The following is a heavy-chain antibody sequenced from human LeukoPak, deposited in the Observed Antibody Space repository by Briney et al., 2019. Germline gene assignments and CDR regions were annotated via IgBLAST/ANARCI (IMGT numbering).Heavy chain of an antibody. CDR3: ARAPPAPRDLSPFSSSWYGRFDY. CDR2: IWYDGSNK. Sequence: GGSLRLSCAASGFTFSSYGMHWVRQAPGKGLEWVAVIWYDGSNKYYADSVKGRFTISRDNSKNTLYLQMNSLRAEDTAVYYCARAPPAPRDLSPFSSSWYGRFDYWGQGTLVTVSS. J-gene: IGHJ4*02. V-gene: IGHV3-33*01. CDR1: GFTFSSYG. D-gene: IGHD6-13*01.